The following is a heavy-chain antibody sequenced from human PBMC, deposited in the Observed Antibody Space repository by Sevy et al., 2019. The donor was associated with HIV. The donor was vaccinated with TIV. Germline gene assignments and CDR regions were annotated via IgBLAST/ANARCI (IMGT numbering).Heavy chain of an antibody. CDR2: IIPIFGTA. V-gene: IGHV1-69*13. CDR3: ASRQGYCISTSCDYYYYGMDV. J-gene: IGHJ6*02. D-gene: IGHD2-2*01. Sequence: ASVKVSCKASGGTFSSYAISWVRQAPGQGLEWMGGIIPIFGTANYAQKFQGRVTITADESTSTAYMELSCLRSEDTAVYYCASRQGYCISTSCDYYYYGMDVWGQGTTVTVSS. CDR1: GGTFSSYA.